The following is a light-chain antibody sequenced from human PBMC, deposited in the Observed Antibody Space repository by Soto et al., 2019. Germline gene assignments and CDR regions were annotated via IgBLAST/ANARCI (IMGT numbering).Light chain of an antibody. CDR2: AAS. J-gene: IGKJ3*01. CDR3: RQSNSTYGFT. Sequence: DIQMTQAPYSLSASVGDRVTITCRAMQSNSSYLNWYQQKQGKAPKLLSHAASVLQSGVPTRFRGRGSGTDFTLTISSLQPEEFATYYCRQSNSTYGFTFGPGTKVDIK. CDR1: QSNSSY. V-gene: IGKV1-39*01.